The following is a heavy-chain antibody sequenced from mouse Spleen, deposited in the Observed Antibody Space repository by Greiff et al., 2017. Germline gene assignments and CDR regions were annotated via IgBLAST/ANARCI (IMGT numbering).Heavy chain of an antibody. V-gene: IGHV1-52*01. D-gene: IGHD2-1*01. CDR2: IDPSDSET. CDR1: GYTFTSYW. J-gene: IGHJ3*01. CDR3: ARDYYGNIHLAY. Sequence: QVQLQQPGAELVRPGSSVKLSCKASGYTFTSYWMHWVKQRPIQGLEWIGNIDPSDSETHYNQKFKDKATLTVDKFSSTAYMQLSSLTSEDSAVYYCARDYYGNIHLAYWGQGTLVTVSA.